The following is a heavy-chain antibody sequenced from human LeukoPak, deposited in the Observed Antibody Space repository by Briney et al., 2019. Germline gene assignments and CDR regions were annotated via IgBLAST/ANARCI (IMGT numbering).Heavy chain of an antibody. Sequence: GGPLRLSCAASGFTFSSFAMSWVRQAPGKGLEWVSTIRTGGGSTLYADSVQGRFTISRDNSKNTLYLQMNSLRAEDTAVYYCAKDMIAAADILYFQHWGQGTLVTVSS. D-gene: IGHD6-13*01. J-gene: IGHJ1*01. V-gene: IGHV3-23*01. CDR2: IRTGGGST. CDR1: GFTFSSFA. CDR3: AKDMIAAADILYFQH.